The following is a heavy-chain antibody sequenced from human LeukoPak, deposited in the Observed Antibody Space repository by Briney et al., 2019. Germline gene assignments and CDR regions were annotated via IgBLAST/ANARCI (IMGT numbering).Heavy chain of an antibody. Sequence: ASVKVSCKASGYTFSNYGINWVRQAPGQGLEWMGWISVYNGNTHYAQKLQGRVTMTTDTSTSTAYLELRSLRSDDTAVYYCVRDRIAVTDYPGDYWGQGTLVTVSS. V-gene: IGHV1-18*01. CDR2: ISVYNGNT. CDR3: VRDRIAVTDYPGDY. J-gene: IGHJ4*02. D-gene: IGHD6-19*01. CDR1: GYTFSNYG.